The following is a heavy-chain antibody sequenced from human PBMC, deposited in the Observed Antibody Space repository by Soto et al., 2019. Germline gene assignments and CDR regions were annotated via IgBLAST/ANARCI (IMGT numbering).Heavy chain of an antibody. CDR3: ARGSSRWDY. CDR2: IYSGGRH. Sequence: SETLSLTCTASGGSISSFYWSWIRQPAGKGLEWIGRIYSGGRHNYNPSLKSRVTMSVDTSKNQFSLRLSSVTAADTAMYYCARGSSRWDYWGQGTLVTVSS. CDR1: GGSISSFY. V-gene: IGHV4-4*07. J-gene: IGHJ4*02. D-gene: IGHD6-13*01.